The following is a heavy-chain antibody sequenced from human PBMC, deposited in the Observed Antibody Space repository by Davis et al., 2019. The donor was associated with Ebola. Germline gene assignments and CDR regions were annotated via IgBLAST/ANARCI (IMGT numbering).Heavy chain of an antibody. Sequence: AASVKVFCEASGYTFTSYDVNWVRQAPGQGLEWMGWMNPNSGNTGYAQKFQGRVTMTRDTSISTAYMELSSLRSEDAAVYYCAIKTRQQDYWGQGTLVTVSS. D-gene: IGHD6-13*01. CDR3: AIKTRQQDY. CDR2: MNPNSGNT. CDR1: GYTFTSYD. V-gene: IGHV1-8*01. J-gene: IGHJ4*02.